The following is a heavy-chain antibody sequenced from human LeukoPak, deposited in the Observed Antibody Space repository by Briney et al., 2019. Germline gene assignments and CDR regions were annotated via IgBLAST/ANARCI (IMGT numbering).Heavy chain of an antibody. V-gene: IGHV3-74*03. CDR2: IRPEGTTT. D-gene: IGHD3-9*01. Sequence: GESLKISCAASVFTFSTYWMHWVRQAPGKGLVWVSRIRPEGTTTAYADSVKGRFPISRDNAKNTLFLQMNSLSAEDTAVYYCGRDLDWILFAYWAQGTLVPVSS. CDR3: GRDLDWILFAY. J-gene: IGHJ4*02. CDR1: VFTFSTYW.